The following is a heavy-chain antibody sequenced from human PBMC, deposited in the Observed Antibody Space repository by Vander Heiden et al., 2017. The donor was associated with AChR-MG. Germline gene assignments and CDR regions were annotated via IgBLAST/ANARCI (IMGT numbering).Heavy chain of an antibody. D-gene: IGHD4-17*01. J-gene: IGHJ4*02. Sequence: QVQLVESGGGVVQPGRSLRLSCAASGFTFSSYGMHWVRQAPGKGLEWVAVIWYDGSNKYYADSVKGRFTISRDNSKNTLYLQMNSLRAEDTAVYYCARDLLSFTGDYVPLLDYWGQGTLVTVSS. CDR1: GFTFSSYG. V-gene: IGHV3-33*01. CDR2: IWYDGSNK. CDR3: ARDLLSFTGDYVPLLDY.